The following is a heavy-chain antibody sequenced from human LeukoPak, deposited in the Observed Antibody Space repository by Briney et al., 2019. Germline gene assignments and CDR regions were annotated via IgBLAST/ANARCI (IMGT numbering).Heavy chain of an antibody. CDR3: AKSHYYDISGYSDY. CDR2: ISGSDST. CDR1: GFTFSNYA. V-gene: IGHV3-23*01. D-gene: IGHD3-22*01. Sequence: PPGGSLRLSCAAPGFTFSNYAMSWVRQAPGKGLECVSAISGSDSTYYADSVKGRFTISRDNSKNTLYLQMNSLRAEDTAVYYCAKSHYYDISGYSDYWGQGTLVTVSS. J-gene: IGHJ4*02.